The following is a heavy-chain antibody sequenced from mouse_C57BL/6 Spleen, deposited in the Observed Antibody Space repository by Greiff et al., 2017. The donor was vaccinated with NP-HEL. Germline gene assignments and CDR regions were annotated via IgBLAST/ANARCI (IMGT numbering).Heavy chain of an antibody. CDR3: ARKGALYDGSSYGYFDV. J-gene: IGHJ1*03. V-gene: IGHV1-82*01. D-gene: IGHD1-1*01. CDR1: GYAFSSSW. Sequence: QVQLKESGPELVKPGASVKISCKASGYAFSSSWMNWVKQRPGKGLEWIGRIYPGDGDTNYNGKFKGKATLTADKSSSTAYMQLSSLTSEDSAVYFCARKGALYDGSSYGYFDVWGTGTTVTVSS. CDR2: IYPGDGDT.